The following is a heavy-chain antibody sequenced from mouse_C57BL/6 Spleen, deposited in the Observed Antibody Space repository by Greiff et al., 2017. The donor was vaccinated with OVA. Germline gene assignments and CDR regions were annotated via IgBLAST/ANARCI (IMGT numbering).Heavy chain of an antibody. Sequence: VQLQQSGAELVKPGASVKLSCTASGFNIKDYYMHWVKQRTEQGLEWIGRIDPEDGETKYAQKFQGKATITADTSSNTAYLQLSSLTSEDTAVYYCARTGLRDAMDYWGQGTSVTVSS. CDR1: GFNIKDYY. D-gene: IGHD3-1*01. V-gene: IGHV14-2*01. CDR2: IDPEDGET. CDR3: ARTGLRDAMDY. J-gene: IGHJ4*01.